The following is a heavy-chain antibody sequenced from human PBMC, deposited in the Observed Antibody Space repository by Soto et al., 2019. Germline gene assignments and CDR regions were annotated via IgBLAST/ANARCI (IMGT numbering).Heavy chain of an antibody. CDR3: ARAFRSNYYAF. J-gene: IGHJ4*02. CDR1: GFTFTTYW. Sequence: GESLKISCKGSGFTFTTYWIGWVRQVPGKGLEWMGVIYPDDSDTRYSPSFQGRVTISADKSNSTAYLQWSSLEASDTAVYYCARAFRSNYYAFWGQGTLVTVSA. V-gene: IGHV5-51*01. D-gene: IGHD3-3*01. CDR2: IYPDDSDT.